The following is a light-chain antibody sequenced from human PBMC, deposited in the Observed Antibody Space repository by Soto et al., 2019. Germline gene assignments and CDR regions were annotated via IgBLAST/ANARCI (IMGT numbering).Light chain of an antibody. CDR3: QQYDSSPRT. CDR2: GAS. J-gene: IGKJ1*01. Sequence: TQSPVTLSASPGERATISCRASQGVSSYFAWYQQKPGQAPRLLIYGASSRATGIPDRFSGSGSGTDFTLTISRLEPEDFAVYYCQQYDSSPRTFGQGTKVDIK. CDR1: QGVSSY. V-gene: IGKV3-20*01.